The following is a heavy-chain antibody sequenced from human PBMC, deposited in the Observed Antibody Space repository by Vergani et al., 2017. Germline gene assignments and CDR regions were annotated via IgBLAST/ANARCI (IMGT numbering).Heavy chain of an antibody. CDR3: ARELDFWSGQDYYYYMDV. CDR1: GGSISSSSYY. D-gene: IGHD3-3*01. Sequence: QLQLQESGPGLVKPSETLSLTCTVSGGSISSSSYYWGWIRQPPGKGLEWIGSIYYSGSTYYNPSLKSRVTISVDTSKNQFSLKLSSVTAADTAVYYCARELDFWSGQDYYYYMDVWGKGP. V-gene: IGHV4-39*07. CDR2: IYYSGST. J-gene: IGHJ6*03.